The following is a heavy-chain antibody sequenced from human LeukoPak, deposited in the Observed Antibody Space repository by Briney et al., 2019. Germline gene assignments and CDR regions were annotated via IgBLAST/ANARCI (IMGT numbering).Heavy chain of an antibody. CDR2: INPNSGGT. V-gene: IGHV1-2*02. CDR1: GYTFTSYD. J-gene: IGHJ5*02. Sequence: GASVTVSCKASGYTFTSYDINWVRQAPGQGPEWMGWINPNSGGTNYAQKFQGRVTMTRDTSISTAYMELSRLRSDDTAVYYCARDRRYNWFDPWGQGTLVTVSS. CDR3: ARDRRYNWFDP.